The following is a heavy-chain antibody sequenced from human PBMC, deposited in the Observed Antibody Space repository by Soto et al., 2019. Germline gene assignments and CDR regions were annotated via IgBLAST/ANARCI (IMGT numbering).Heavy chain of an antibody. V-gene: IGHV3-13*01. J-gene: IGHJ6*02. D-gene: IGHD3-3*01. CDR2: IGTAGDT. Sequence: GGSLRLSCTASGFHFSSYDMHWVRQATGKGLEWVSAIGTAGDTYYPGSVKGRFTISRENAKNSLYLQMNSLRAEDTAVYYCARGGTIFGVVHYYYGMDVWGQGTTVTVSS. CDR1: GFHFSSYD. CDR3: ARGGTIFGVVHYYYGMDV.